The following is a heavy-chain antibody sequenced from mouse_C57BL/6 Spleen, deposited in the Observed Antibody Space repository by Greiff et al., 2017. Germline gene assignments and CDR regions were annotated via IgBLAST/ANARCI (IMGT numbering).Heavy chain of an antibody. Sequence: EVQRVESGGGLVKPGGSLKLSCAASGFTFSSYAMSWVRQTPEKRLEWVATISDGGSYTYYPDNVKGRFTISRDNAKNNLYLQMSHLKSEDTAMYDCARAPYGNSAWFAYWGQGTLVTVSA. CDR2: ISDGGSYT. D-gene: IGHD2-1*01. V-gene: IGHV5-4*01. CDR1: GFTFSSYA. J-gene: IGHJ3*01. CDR3: ARAPYGNSAWFAY.